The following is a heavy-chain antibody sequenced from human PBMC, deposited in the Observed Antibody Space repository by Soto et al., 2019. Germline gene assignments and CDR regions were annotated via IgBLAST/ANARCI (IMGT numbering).Heavy chain of an antibody. CDR1: GGSIRSYY. D-gene: IGHD1-7*01. Sequence: SETLSLTCTVPGGSIRSYYWRWIPQPPGKGLEWIGYIYYSGSTNYNPSLKSRVTISVDTSKNQFSLKLSSVTAADTAVYYCARVQYGNYVWTFDYWGQGTLVTVSS. CDR3: ARVQYGNYVWTFDY. CDR2: IYYSGST. V-gene: IGHV4-59*01. J-gene: IGHJ4*02.